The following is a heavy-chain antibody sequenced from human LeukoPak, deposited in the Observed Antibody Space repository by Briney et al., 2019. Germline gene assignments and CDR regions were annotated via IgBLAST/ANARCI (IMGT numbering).Heavy chain of an antibody. CDR3: ARDLRPPYSRSSFDY. D-gene: IGHD6-13*01. CDR1: GFTFSSYG. CDR2: ISSSSSYI. J-gene: IGHJ4*02. V-gene: IGHV3-21*01. Sequence: GGSLRLSCAASGFTFSSYGMNWVRQAPGKGLEWVSSISSSSSYIYYADSVKGRFTISRDNAKNSLYLQMNSLRAEDTAVYFCARDLRPPYSRSSFDYWGQGTLVTVSS.